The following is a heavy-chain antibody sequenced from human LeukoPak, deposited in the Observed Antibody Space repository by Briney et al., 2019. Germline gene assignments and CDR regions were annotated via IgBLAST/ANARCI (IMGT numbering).Heavy chain of an antibody. CDR2: IKQDGSEK. Sequence: GGSLRLSCAASGFTFSSYWMSWVRQAPGKGLEWVANIKQDGSEKYYVDSVKGRFTISRDNAKNSLYLQMNSLRAEDTAVYYCAREGSSSWSYYYYYYGMDVWGQGTTVTVSS. D-gene: IGHD6-13*01. V-gene: IGHV3-7*01. CDR1: GFTFSSYW. J-gene: IGHJ6*02. CDR3: AREGSSSWSYYYYYYGMDV.